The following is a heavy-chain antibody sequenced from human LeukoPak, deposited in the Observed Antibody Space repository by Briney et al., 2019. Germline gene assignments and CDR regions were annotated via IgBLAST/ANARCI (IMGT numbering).Heavy chain of an antibody. CDR2: IVHDVINK. J-gene: IGHJ4*02. CDR1: EFTFNSYG. CDR3: ARDVRIYYYDSSPDY. D-gene: IGHD3-22*01. Sequence: PGGSLRLSCASSEFTFNSYGMHWVRPAPVTGVEWAAYIVHDVINKYYADSVKGRFTISRDSSKNTLHLQMNSLRAEDTAVYYCARDVRIYYYDSSPDYWGQGTMVTVSS. V-gene: IGHV3-30*02.